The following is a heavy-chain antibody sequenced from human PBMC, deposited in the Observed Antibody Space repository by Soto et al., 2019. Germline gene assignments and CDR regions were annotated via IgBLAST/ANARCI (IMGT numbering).Heavy chain of an antibody. CDR1: GFTFSSYS. Sequence: GGSLRLSCAASGFTFSSYSMNWVRHAPGKGLEWVSSISSSSSDIYYGDSVKGRFTISRDNAKNSLYLQMNSLRAEDTAVYYSVRWSREGYTYYYFGMAVWGQGTMVTVSS. V-gene: IGHV3-21*01. D-gene: IGHD5-12*01. J-gene: IGHJ6*02. CDR2: ISSSSSDI. CDR3: VRWSREGYTYYYFGMAV.